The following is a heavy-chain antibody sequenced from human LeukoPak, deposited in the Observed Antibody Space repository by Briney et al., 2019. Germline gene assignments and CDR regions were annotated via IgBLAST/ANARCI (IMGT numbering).Heavy chain of an antibody. J-gene: IGHJ4*02. CDR3: ARGPYCSGGSCYGRPFDY. D-gene: IGHD2-15*01. CDR2: IYHSGST. Sequence: PSETLSLTCAVSGGSISSSNWWSWVRQPPGKGLEWIGEIYHSGSTNYNPSLKSRVTISVDKSKNQFSLKLSSVTAADTAVYYCARGPYCSGGSCYGRPFDYWGQGTLVTVSS. V-gene: IGHV4-4*02. CDR1: GGSISSSNW.